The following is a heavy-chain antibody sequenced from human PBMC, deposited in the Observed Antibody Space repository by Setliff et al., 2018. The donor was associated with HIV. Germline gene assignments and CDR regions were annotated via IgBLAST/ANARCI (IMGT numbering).Heavy chain of an antibody. V-gene: IGHV3-30*02. CDR3: AMSPYSSGLFDY. D-gene: IGHD6-19*01. CDR1: GFTFSSYE. Sequence: HPGGSLRLSCAASGFTFSSYEMNWVRQAPGTGLVWVAFVRNDGSDKHYVESVKGGFTISRDNSKKTLYLQMNSLRAEDTAVYYCAMSPYSSGLFDYWGQGTLVTVSS. J-gene: IGHJ4*02. CDR2: VRNDGSDK.